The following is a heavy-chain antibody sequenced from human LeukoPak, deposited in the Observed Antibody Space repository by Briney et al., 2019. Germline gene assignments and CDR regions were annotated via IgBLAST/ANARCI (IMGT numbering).Heavy chain of an antibody. D-gene: IGHD3-16*02. CDR2: IWYDGSNK. CDR3: ARDQYYYPGVYDYVWGSYRSYYFDY. V-gene: IGHV3-33*08. CDR1: GFTFSSYG. J-gene: IGHJ4*02. Sequence: PGGSLRLSCAASGFTFSSYGMHWVRQAPGKGLEWVAVIWYDGSNKYYADSVKGRFTISRDNSKNTLYLQMNSLRAEDTAVYYCARDQYYYPGVYDYVWGSYRSYYFDYWGQGTLVTVSS.